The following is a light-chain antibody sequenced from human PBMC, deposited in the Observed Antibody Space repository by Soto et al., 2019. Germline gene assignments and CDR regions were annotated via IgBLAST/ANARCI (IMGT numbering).Light chain of an antibody. CDR1: SSNIGSNY. CDR3: AACDDSLSGPV. V-gene: IGLV1-47*01. CDR2: RNN. Sequence: HSVLTQPPSASGTPGQRVTISCSGSSSNIGSNYVYWYQQLPGTAPKLLIYRNNQRPSGVPDRFSGSKSGTSASLAISGLRSEDEADYYCAACDDSLSGPVFGTGTKLTVL. J-gene: IGLJ1*01.